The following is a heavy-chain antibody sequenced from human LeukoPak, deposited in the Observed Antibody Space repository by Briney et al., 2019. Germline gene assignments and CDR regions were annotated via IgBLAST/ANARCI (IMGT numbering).Heavy chain of an antibody. V-gene: IGHV4-61*02. J-gene: IGHJ6*03. CDR2: IYTSGST. CDR1: GGSISSGSYY. Sequence: PSQTLSLTCTVSGGSISSGSYYWSWIRQPAGKGLEWIGRIYTSGSTNYNPSLKSRVTISVDTSKNQFSLKLSSVTAADTAVYYCARPHYYYYYMDVWGKGTTVTVSS. CDR3: ARPHYYYYYMDV.